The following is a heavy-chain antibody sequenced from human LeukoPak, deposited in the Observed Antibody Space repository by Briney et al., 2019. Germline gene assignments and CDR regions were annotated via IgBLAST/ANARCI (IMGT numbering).Heavy chain of an antibody. J-gene: IGHJ4*02. D-gene: IGHD2-2*01. V-gene: IGHV3-NL1*01. CDR1: GFTFSTYD. Sequence: PGGSPRLSCAASGFTFSTYDMQWVRQAPGKGLEWVSGIGRSGSTYYTDSVKGRFTISRDNSKDTLYLQMNSLRAEDTAVYYCANGDCSSTSCYEVVDYWGQGTLVTVSS. CDR3: ANGDCSSTSCYEVVDY. CDR2: IGRSGST.